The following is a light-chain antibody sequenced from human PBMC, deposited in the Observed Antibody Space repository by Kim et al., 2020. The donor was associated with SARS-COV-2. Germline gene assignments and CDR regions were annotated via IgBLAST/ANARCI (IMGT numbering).Light chain of an antibody. CDR3: QAWDSSTAV. Sequence: SYELTQPPPVSVSPGQTASITCSGDKLGDKYACWYQQKPGQSPVLVIYQDNKRPSGIPERFSGSNSGNTATLTISGTQTMDEADYYCQAWDSSTAVFGGGTQLTFL. V-gene: IGLV3-1*01. CDR1: KLGDKY. CDR2: QDN. J-gene: IGLJ2*01.